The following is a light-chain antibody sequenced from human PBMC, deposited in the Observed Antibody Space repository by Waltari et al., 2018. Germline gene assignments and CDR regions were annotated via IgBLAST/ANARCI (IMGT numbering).Light chain of an antibody. CDR3: QVWDSSGDPVV. V-gene: IGLV3-21*03. CDR1: NIGSKS. CDR2: DDT. J-gene: IGLJ2*01. Sequence: SYVLTQSPSVSVAPGKTARITCGGNNIGSKSVHWYQQKPGQAPVLVVYDDTDRPSGIPERLSGSNSGNTATLTITRVEAGDEADYFCQVWDSSGDPVVFGGGTKLTVL.